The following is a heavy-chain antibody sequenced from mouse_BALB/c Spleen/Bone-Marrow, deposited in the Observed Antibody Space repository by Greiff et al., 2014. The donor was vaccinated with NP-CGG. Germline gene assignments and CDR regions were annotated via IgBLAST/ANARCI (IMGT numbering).Heavy chain of an antibody. V-gene: IGHV14-3*02. CDR3: ASYRYGWYFDV. J-gene: IGHJ1*01. D-gene: IGHD2-12*01. Sequence: EVKVEESGAELVKLGASVKLSCTASGLNIKDTYMHWVKQRPEQGLEWIGRIDPANGNTKYDPKFQGKATITADTSSNTAHLQLNSLTSEGTAVYYCASYRYGWYFDVWGAGTTVTVSS. CDR2: IDPANGNT. CDR1: GLNIKDTY.